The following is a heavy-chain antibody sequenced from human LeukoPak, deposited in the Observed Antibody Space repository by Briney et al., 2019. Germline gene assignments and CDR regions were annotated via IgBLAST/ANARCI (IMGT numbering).Heavy chain of an antibody. CDR2: INHSGRT. J-gene: IGHJ6*02. CDR3: ARVPRRSGSYYYYYGMDV. CDR1: AXSFSGYY. V-gene: IGHV4-34*01. D-gene: IGHD3-10*01. Sequence: PSETLSLTCAVYAXSFSGYYWSCIRQPPGKGRECIGEINHSGRTNYNPSLKNRVTISVNTSKTHFSLKLSSVTAADTAVYYCARVPRRSGSYYYYYGMDVWGQGTTVTVSS.